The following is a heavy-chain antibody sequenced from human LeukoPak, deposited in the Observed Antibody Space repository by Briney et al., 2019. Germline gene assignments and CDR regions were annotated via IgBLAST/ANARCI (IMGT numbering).Heavy chain of an antibody. Sequence: GESLKISLCGSGGDFFNIWIIMGRQMPGKGLDWMAIIYPGDSDTRYSPSFQGHVTISADKSISTAYLQWSSPKASDTAMYYCSRPDCGVNLVMAVHVWGQGTMVTVSS. D-gene: IGHD4/OR15-4a*01. CDR3: SRPDCGVNLVMAVHV. CDR2: IYPGDSDT. V-gene: IGHV5-51*01. CDR1: GGDFFNIW. J-gene: IGHJ3*01.